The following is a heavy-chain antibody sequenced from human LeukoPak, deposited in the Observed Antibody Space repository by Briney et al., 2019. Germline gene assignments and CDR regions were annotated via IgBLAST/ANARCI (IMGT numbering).Heavy chain of an antibody. CDR1: GGSISNYY. V-gene: IGHV4-59*08. D-gene: IGHD5-12*01. CDR3: ARRGYGDH. CDR2: FYYSGNT. J-gene: IGHJ4*02. Sequence: SETLSLTCTVSGGSISNYYWNWIRQPPGKGLEWIGSFYYSGNTNYNPSLKSRVTISVDTSKNQFSLRLSSVTAADTAVYYCARRGYGDHWGQGTLVTVSS.